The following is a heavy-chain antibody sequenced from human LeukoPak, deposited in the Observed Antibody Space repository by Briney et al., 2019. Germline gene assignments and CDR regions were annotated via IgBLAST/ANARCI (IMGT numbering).Heavy chain of an antibody. D-gene: IGHD3-9*01. Sequence: PSETLSLTCAVSGGSISSSNWWSWVRQPPGKGLEWIGEIYHSGSTNYNPSLKSRVTISVDKSKNQFSLKLSSVTAADTAVYYCASVQDILTGPYDYWGQGTLVTVSS. CDR3: ASVQDILTGPYDY. J-gene: IGHJ4*02. CDR2: IYHSGST. V-gene: IGHV4-4*02. CDR1: GGSISSSNW.